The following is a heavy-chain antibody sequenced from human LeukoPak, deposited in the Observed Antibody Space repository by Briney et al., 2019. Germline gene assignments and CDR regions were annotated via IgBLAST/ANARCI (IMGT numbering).Heavy chain of an antibody. V-gene: IGHV3-48*04. CDR3: ARALGYCSSASCYYFDN. Sequence: SGGSLRLSCAASGFTFSSYSMNWVRQAPGKGLEWVSYISSSSSTIYYADSVKGRFTISRDNAKNSLYLQMNSLRAEDTAVYYCARALGYCSSASCYYFDNWGQGTLVTVSS. D-gene: IGHD2-2*01. CDR1: GFTFSSYS. J-gene: IGHJ4*02. CDR2: ISSSSSTI.